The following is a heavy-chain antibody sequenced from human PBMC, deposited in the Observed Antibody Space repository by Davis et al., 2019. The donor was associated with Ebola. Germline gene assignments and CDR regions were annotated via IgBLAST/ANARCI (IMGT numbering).Heavy chain of an antibody. V-gene: IGHV3-30-3*01. Sequence: GESLKISCAASGFTFSNFAMHWVRQAPGKGLEWVALISYDGTKKYYADPMKGRFTISRDTSKNTLYLQVNSLRTEDTAVYYCARDAYGMDVWGHGTTVTVSS. CDR2: ISYDGTKK. CDR3: ARDAYGMDV. J-gene: IGHJ6*02. CDR1: GFTFSNFA.